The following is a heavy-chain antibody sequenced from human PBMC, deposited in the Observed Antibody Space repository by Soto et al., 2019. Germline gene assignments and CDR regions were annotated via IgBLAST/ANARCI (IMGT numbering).Heavy chain of an antibody. CDR1: GYTFTSNG. CDR3: ARCDDYGDYEDYYYGMDV. J-gene: IGHJ6*02. D-gene: IGHD4-17*01. Sequence: QVQLVQSGAEVKKPGASVKVSCKASGYTFTSNGISWVRQAPGQGLEWMGWISVYNGNTNYAQRLQGRVTMTTDTSTNTAYMELRSLRSDDTAVYYCARCDDYGDYEDYYYGMDVWGQGTTVTVSS. V-gene: IGHV1-18*01. CDR2: ISVYNGNT.